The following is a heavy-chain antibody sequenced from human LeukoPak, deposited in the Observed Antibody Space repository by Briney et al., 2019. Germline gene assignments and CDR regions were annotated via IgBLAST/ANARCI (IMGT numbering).Heavy chain of an antibody. J-gene: IGHJ4*02. CDR3: ATHGGDASGSSNFDH. V-gene: IGHV4-39*01. CDR1: GGSINSSSYY. D-gene: IGHD3-10*01. CDR2: TYYSGST. Sequence: PSETLSLTCTVSGGSINSSSYYWGWIRQPPGKGLKWIGSTYYSGSTYNNPSLQSRVTLSVDTSKNQFSLKLNSVTAADTGVYYCATHGGDASGSSNFDHWGQGTLVTVSS.